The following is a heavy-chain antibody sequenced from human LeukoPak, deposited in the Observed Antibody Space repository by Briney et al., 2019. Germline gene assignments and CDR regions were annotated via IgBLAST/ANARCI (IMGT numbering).Heavy chain of an antibody. V-gene: IGHV5-51*01. CDR2: IYPGDSDT. J-gene: IGHJ3*02. CDR3: AGQRGYSYGPVDAFDI. D-gene: IGHD5-18*01. Sequence: GESLKISCKGSGYSFTSYWIGWVRQMPGKGLEWMGIIYPGDSDTRYSPSFQGQVTISADKSISTAYLQWSSLKASDTAMYYCAGQRGYSYGPVDAFDIWGQGTMVTVSS. CDR1: GYSFTSYW.